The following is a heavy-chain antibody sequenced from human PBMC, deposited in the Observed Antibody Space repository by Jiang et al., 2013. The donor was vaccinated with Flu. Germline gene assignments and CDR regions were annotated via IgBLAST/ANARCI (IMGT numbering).Heavy chain of an antibody. D-gene: IGHD2-2*01. CDR2: ISYDGSNK. CDR1: GFTFSSYA. CDR3: ARDRWVVVPDTRGYGMDV. J-gene: IGHJ6*02. V-gene: IGHV3-30*04. Sequence: AASGFTFSSYAMHWVRQAPGKGLEWVAVISYDGSNKYYADSVKGRFTISRDNSKNTLYLQMNSLRAEDTAVYYCARDRWVVVPDTRGYGMDVWGQGTTVTVSS.